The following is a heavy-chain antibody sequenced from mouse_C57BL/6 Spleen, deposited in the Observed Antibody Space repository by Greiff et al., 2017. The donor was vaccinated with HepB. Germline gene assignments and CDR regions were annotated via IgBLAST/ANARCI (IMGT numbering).Heavy chain of an antibody. CDR3: ARAYYSKHDGYFDV. V-gene: IGHV1-81*01. CDR2: IYPRSGNT. Sequence: QVQLQQSGAELARPGASVKLSCKASGYTFTSYGISWVKQRTGQGLEWIGEIYPRSGNTYYNEKFKGKATLTADKSSSTAYMDLRSLTCEDSAVYFCARAYYSKHDGYFDVWGKGTTVTVSS. D-gene: IGHD2-5*01. J-gene: IGHJ1*03. CDR1: GYTFTSYG.